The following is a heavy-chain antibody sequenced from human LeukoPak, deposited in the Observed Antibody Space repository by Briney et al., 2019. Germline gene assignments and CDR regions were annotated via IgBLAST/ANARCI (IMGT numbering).Heavy chain of an antibody. CDR1: GFTFSSYS. D-gene: IGHD1-1*01. Sequence: SGGSLRLSCAASGFTFSSYSMSWVRQAPGKGLEWVSAISSSGGSTDYADSVKGRFTISRDNSKNTLYLQMNSLRAEDTAVYYCAKKMSTTAASQVDYWGQGTLVTVSS. J-gene: IGHJ4*02. CDR2: ISSSGGST. V-gene: IGHV3-23*01. CDR3: AKKMSTTAASQVDY.